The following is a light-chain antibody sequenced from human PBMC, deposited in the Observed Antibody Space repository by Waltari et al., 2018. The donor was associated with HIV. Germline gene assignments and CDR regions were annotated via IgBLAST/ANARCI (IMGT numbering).Light chain of an antibody. CDR2: EVS. V-gene: IGLV2-14*01. Sequence: QSALTQPASVSGSPGQSITISCTGTTSDVGGYNYLSWYQQHPGKAPKLMIYEVSNRPSGVSNRFSGSKSGNTASLTISGRQAEDGADYYCSSYTSSSVVFGGGTKLTVL. CDR3: SSYTSSSVV. J-gene: IGLJ2*01. CDR1: TSDVGGYNY.